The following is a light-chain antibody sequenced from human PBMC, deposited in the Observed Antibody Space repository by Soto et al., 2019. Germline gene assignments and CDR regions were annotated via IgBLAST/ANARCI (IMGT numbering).Light chain of an antibody. J-gene: IGKJ1*01. CDR2: GAS. CDR1: QGVSGW. CDR3: QQYNRYLWT. Sequence: DIQMTQSPSTLSASVGDTVTVTCRASQGVSGWLAWYQQKPGEPPKLLIYGASGLPRGVPSRFSGSGCRTKFTLTTASLQPDAFATYCYQQYNRYLWTFGRGTNVDI. V-gene: IGKV1-5*01.